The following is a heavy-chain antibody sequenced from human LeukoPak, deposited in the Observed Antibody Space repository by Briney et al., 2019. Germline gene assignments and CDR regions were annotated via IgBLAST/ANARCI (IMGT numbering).Heavy chain of an antibody. CDR2: FDPEDGET. D-gene: IGHD4-17*01. CDR1: GYTLTELS. CDR3: ATGTTVTTWGAFDI. V-gene: IGHV1-24*01. Sequence: ASVKVSCKVSGYTLTELSMHWVRQAPGKGLEWMGGFDPEDGETIYAQKFQGRVTMTEDTSTDTAYMELSSLRSEDTAVYYCATGTTVTTWGAFDIWGPGTMVTVSS. J-gene: IGHJ3*02.